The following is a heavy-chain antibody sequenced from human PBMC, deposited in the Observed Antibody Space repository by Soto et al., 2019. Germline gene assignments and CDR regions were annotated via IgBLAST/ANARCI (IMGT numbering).Heavy chain of an antibody. J-gene: IGHJ4*02. CDR1: GDPISTDY. D-gene: IGHD7-27*01. V-gene: IGHV4-59*08. CDR2: IYYGGST. CDR3: AKNWNWGSLVH. Sequence: SATLSLTCTVSGDPISTDYWIWIRQFPGKGLEWIGFIYYGGSTNYNPSLKSRVTISVDTPKNQFSLKLSSVTAADTAVYYCAKNWNWGSLVHWGQGTLVTVS.